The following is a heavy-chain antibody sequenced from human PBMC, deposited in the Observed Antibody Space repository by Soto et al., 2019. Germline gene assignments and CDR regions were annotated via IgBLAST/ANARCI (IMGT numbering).Heavy chain of an antibody. CDR2: IYYSGST. CDR1: GGSISSSSYY. CDR3: AEGYSSSWNYYYYGMDV. D-gene: IGHD6-13*01. J-gene: IGHJ6*02. Sequence: SETLSLTCTVSGGSISSSSYYWGWIRQPPGKGLEWIGSIYYSGSTYYNPSLKSRVTISVDTSKNQFSRKLSSVTAADTAVYYCAEGYSSSWNYYYYGMDVWGQGTTVTVSS. V-gene: IGHV4-39*01.